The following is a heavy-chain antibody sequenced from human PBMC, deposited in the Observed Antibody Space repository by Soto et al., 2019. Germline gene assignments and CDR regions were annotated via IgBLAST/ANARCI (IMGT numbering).Heavy chain of an antibody. CDR3: ARGLGLYYFDY. V-gene: IGHV1-3*01. CDR2: INVGNGNT. Sequence: ASVKVSCKASGYTYISYSMHWVRQAPGQRLEWMGWINVGNGNTKYSQKFQGRVTITRDTSASIAYMELSSLRSEDTAVYYCARGLGLYYFDYWGQGTLVTVSS. J-gene: IGHJ4*02. D-gene: IGHD1-26*01. CDR1: GYTYISYS.